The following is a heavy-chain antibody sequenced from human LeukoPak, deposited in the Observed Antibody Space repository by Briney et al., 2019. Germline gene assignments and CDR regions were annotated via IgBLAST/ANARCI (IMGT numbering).Heavy chain of an antibody. J-gene: IGHJ6*03. CDR2: IYYSGST. V-gene: IGHV4-39*07. D-gene: IGHD3-10*01. Sequence: SETLSLTCTVSGGSISSSGYYWGWIRQPPGKGLEWIGSIYYSGSTYYNPSLKSRVTISVDTSKNQFSLKLSSVTAADTAVYYCAREDSGSYYNYYYFYMDVWGKGTTVTVSS. CDR1: GGSISSSGYY. CDR3: AREDSGSYYNYYYFYMDV.